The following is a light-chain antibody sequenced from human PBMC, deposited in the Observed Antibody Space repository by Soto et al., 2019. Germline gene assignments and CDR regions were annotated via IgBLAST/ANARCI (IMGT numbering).Light chain of an antibody. CDR2: DAS. CDR1: QSISSS. CDR3: QQYKSYSET. J-gene: IGKJ1*01. V-gene: IGKV1-5*01. Sequence: IPMTQSPSTTSASVGDRVTITCRASQSISSSVAWYQQNPGKAHKLLSEDASSLESGVPSRFSGSGSGTECTRTISSLQPDDCATYYCQQYKSYSETFGQGTKVDI.